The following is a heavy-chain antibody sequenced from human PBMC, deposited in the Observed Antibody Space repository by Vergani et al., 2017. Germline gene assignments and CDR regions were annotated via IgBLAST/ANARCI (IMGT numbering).Heavy chain of an antibody. V-gene: IGHV1-69*13. CDR1: GGPFKNSA. CDR3: ARGRLVTTVTTGGYYYYMDV. Sequence: QVQLVQSGAEVKKPGSSVKVSCKASGGPFKNSAFSWVRQVPGQGLEWMGRIITFFGTTDYAQKFQGRVTITADESTSTAYMELSSLRSEDTAVYYCARGRLVTTVTTGGYYYYMDVWGKGTTVTVSS. CDR2: IITFFGTT. D-gene: IGHD4-17*01. J-gene: IGHJ6*03.